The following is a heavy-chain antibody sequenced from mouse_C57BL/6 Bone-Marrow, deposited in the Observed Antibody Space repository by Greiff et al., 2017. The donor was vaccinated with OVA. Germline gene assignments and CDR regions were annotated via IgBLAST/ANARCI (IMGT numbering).Heavy chain of an antibody. CDR2: ISDGGSYT. CDR1: GFTFSSYA. J-gene: IGHJ3*01. V-gene: IGHV5-4*01. D-gene: IGHD5-5*01. CDR3: ARDRDYLAWFAY. Sequence: EVQRVESGGGLVKPGGSLKLSCAASGFTFSSYAMSWVRQTPEKRLEWVATISDGGSYTYYPDNVKGRFTISRDNAKNNLYLQMSHLKSEDTAMYYCARDRDYLAWFAYWGQGTLVTVSA.